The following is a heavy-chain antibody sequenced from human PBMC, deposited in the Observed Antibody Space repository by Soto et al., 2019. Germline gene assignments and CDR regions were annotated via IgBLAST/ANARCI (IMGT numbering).Heavy chain of an antibody. CDR2: IYHSGST. J-gene: IGHJ5*02. D-gene: IGHD3-16*01. Sequence: SETLSLTCAVSGGSISSGGYSWSWIRQPPGKGLEWIGYIYHSGSTYYNPSLKSRVTISVERSKNQFSLKLSSVTAADTAVYSCARGALGNNWFAPRCQGTLVTVS. V-gene: IGHV4-30-2*01. CDR3: ARGALGNNWFAP. CDR1: GGSISSGGYS.